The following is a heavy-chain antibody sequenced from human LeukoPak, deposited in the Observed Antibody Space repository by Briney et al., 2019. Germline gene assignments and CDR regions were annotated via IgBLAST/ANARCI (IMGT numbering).Heavy chain of an antibody. Sequence: PGGSLRLSCEASGFTFRGFLMHWVRQAPGKGLEWVSSIIADGEYTYYAGSVKGRFTISRDNSKNTLTLQMSSLRAEDTALYYCAKRGVQGYMDVWGKGSTVIVPS. D-gene: IGHD1-26*01. CDR1: GFTFRGFL. J-gene: IGHJ6*04. CDR3: AKRGVQGYMDV. V-gene: IGHV3-23*01. CDR2: IIADGEYT.